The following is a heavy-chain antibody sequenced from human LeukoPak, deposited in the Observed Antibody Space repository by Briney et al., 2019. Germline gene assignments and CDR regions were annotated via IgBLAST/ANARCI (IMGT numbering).Heavy chain of an antibody. Sequence: SQTLSLTCTVSGGSISSGGYYWSWIRQHPGKGLEWIGYIYYSGSTYYNPSLKSRVTISVDTSKNQFSLKLSSVTAADTAVYYCARYGGGYYDILTRSDYFDYWGQGTLVTVSS. D-gene: IGHD3-9*01. V-gene: IGHV4-31*03. CDR3: ARYGGGYYDILTRSDYFDY. J-gene: IGHJ4*02. CDR1: GGSISSGGYY. CDR2: IYYSGST.